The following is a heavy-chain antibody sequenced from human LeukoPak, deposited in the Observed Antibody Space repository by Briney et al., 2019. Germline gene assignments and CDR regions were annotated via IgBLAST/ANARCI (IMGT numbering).Heavy chain of an antibody. D-gene: IGHD3-22*01. V-gene: IGHV3-49*04. CDR2: IRSKAYGGTT. CDR3: TRVDSDSSGYPDY. CDR1: GFTFSSYA. Sequence: GVLRLSCAASGFTFSSYAMSWVRQAPDKGLEWVGFIRSKAYGGTTEYAASVKGRFTISRDDSKSIAYLQMNSLKTEDTAVYYCTRVDSDSSGYPDYWGQGTLVTVSS. J-gene: IGHJ4*02.